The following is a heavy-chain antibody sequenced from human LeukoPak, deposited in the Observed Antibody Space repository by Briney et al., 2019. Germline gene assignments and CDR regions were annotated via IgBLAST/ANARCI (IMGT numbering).Heavy chain of an antibody. CDR3: ARDPYCSSTSCYVRDAFDI. D-gene: IGHD2-2*01. J-gene: IGHJ3*02. V-gene: IGHV4-34*01. Sequence: SETLSLTCAVYGGSFSGYYWSWIRQPPGKGLEWIGEINHSGSTNYNPSLKSRVTISVDTSKNQFSLKLSSVTAADTAVYYCARDPYCSSTSCYVRDAFDIWGQGTMVTASS. CDR2: INHSGST. CDR1: GGSFSGYY.